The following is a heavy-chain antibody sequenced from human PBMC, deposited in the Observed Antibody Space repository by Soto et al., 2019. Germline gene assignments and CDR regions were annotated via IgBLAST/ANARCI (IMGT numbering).Heavy chain of an antibody. J-gene: IGHJ4*02. CDR3: ARKGYGSGSYSSAY. CDR1: GGSLSSSSYY. D-gene: IGHD3-10*01. Sequence: SETLSLTCTVSGGSLSSSSYYWGWIRQPPGKGLEWIGSIYYSGSTYYNPSLKSRVTISVDTSKNQFSLKLSSVTAADTAVYYCARKGYGSGSYSSAYWGQGTLVTISS. CDR2: IYYSGST. V-gene: IGHV4-39*01.